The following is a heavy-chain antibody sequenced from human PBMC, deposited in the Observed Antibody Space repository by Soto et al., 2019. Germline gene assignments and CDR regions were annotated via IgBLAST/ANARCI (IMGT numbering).Heavy chain of an antibody. CDR3: AREGELCGGKCWTYYWLDT. V-gene: IGHV1-3*01. CDR1: GYTFTSYA. CDR2: INVGNGNT. J-gene: IGHJ5*02. Sequence: QVYLVQSGAEVKKPGASVKVSCKASGYTFTSYAMHWVRQAPGQGLEWMGRINVGNGNTEYSQKFQGRVTITRDTSASTAYMELSMLRSEDTAVYYCAREGELCGGKCWTYYWLDTWGQGTLVTVSS. D-gene: IGHD2-21*01.